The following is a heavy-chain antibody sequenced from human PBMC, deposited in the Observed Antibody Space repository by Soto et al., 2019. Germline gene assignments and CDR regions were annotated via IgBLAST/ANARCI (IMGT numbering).Heavy chain of an antibody. CDR3: AKGDEGANIPYFDY. J-gene: IGHJ4*02. Sequence: PGGSLRLSCAASGFTFSSYAMSWVRQAPGKGLEWVSAISGSGGSTYYADSVKGRFTTSRDNSKNTLYLQMNSLRAEDTAVYYCAKGDEGANIPYFDYWGQGTLVTVSS. CDR2: ISGSGGST. CDR1: GFTFSSYA. D-gene: IGHD2-21*01. V-gene: IGHV3-23*01.